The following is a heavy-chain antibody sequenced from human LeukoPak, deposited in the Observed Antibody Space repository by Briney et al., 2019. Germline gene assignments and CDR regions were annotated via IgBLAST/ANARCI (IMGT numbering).Heavy chain of an antibody. CDR1: GYTFTGYY. CDR2: INPNSGGT. Sequence: ASVKVSCKASGYTFTGYYMHWVRQAPGQGLEWMGWINPNSGGTNYAQKFQGRVTKTRDTSISTACMELSRLRSDDTAVYYCAREPAAAAGFDPWGQGTLVTVSS. J-gene: IGHJ5*02. CDR3: AREPAAAAGFDP. D-gene: IGHD6-13*01. V-gene: IGHV1-2*02.